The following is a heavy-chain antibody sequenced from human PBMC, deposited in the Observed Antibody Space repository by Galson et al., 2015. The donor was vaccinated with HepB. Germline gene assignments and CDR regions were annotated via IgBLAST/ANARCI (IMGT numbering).Heavy chain of an antibody. CDR1: GFSFSAHT. CDR3: ARDVVWDRASDV. D-gene: IGHD3-16*01. V-gene: IGHV3-21*06. J-gene: IGHJ3*01. CDR2: ISSFNNYI. Sequence: SLRLSCAASGFSFSAHTMTWVRQAPGKGLEWVSSISSFNNYIYYADSVKGRFTISRDNAKNSQYLQMNSLRAEDTAVYYCARDVVWDRASDVWGQGTMVAVSS.